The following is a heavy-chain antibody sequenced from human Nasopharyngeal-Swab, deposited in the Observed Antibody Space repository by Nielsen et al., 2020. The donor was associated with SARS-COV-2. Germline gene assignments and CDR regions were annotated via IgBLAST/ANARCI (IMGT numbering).Heavy chain of an antibody. CDR2: ISYDGSNK. D-gene: IGHD2-21*02. Sequence: GESLKISCAASGFTFSSYGMHWVRQAPGKGLEWVAVISYDGSNKYYADSVKGRFTISRDNSKNTLYLQMNSLRAEDTAVYYCAKGPFIVVGTGGGDFDYWGQGTLVTVSS. J-gene: IGHJ4*02. CDR1: GFTFSSYG. CDR3: AKGPFIVVGTGGGDFDY. V-gene: IGHV3-30*18.